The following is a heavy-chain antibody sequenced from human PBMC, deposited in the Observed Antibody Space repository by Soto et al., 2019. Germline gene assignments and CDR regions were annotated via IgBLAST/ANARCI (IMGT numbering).Heavy chain of an antibody. J-gene: IGHJ4*02. CDR1: GGSFSGYY. CDR2: INHSGST. V-gene: IGHV4-34*01. Sequence: SETLSLTCAVYGGSFSGYYWSWIRQPPGKGLEWIGEINHSGSTNYNPSLKGRVTISVDTSKNQFSLKLSSVTAADTAVYYCARAYYYDSSGYKNFDYWGQGTLVTVSS. CDR3: ARAYYYDSSGYKNFDY. D-gene: IGHD3-22*01.